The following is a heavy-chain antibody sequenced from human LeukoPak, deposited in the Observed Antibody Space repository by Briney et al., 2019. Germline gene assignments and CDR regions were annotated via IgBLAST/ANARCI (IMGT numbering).Heavy chain of an antibody. CDR2: INPNSGGT. D-gene: IGHD6-19*01. V-gene: IGHV1-2*02. Sequence: ASVTVSCKASGYTFTGYYMHWVRQAPGQGLEWMGWINPNSGGTNYAQKFQGRVTMTSDTSISTAYMEMSRLRSDDTAVYYCARDRGYSSFDYWGQGTLVTVSS. J-gene: IGHJ4*02. CDR1: GYTFTGYY. CDR3: ARDRGYSSFDY.